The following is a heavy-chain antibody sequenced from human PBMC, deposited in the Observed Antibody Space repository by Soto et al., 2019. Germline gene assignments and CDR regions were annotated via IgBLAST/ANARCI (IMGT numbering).Heavy chain of an antibody. CDR2: IYYSGST. CDR1: GGSISSSSYY. CDR3: ARIITIFGVVPQVWFDP. D-gene: IGHD3-3*01. V-gene: IGHV4-39*01. Sequence: SETLSLTCTVSGGSISSSSYYWGWIRQPPGKGLEWIGSIYYSGSTYYNPSLKSRVTISVDTSKNQFSPKLSSVTAADTAVYYCARIITIFGVVPQVWFDPWGQGTLVTVSS. J-gene: IGHJ5*02.